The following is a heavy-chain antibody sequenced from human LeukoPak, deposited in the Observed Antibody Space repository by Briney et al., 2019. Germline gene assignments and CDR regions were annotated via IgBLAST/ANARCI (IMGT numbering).Heavy chain of an antibody. J-gene: IGHJ6*04. CDR1: GGTFSSYA. CDR2: IIPIFGTA. CDR3: ARGPRYIVVVPAAIQDYYYGMDV. V-gene: IGHV1-69*06. D-gene: IGHD2-2*02. Sequence: SVKVSCKASGGTFSSYATSWVRQAPGQGLEWMGGIIPIFGTANYAQKFQGRVTITADKSTSTAYMELSSLRSEDTAVYYCARGPRYIVVVPAAIQDYYYGMDVWGKGTTVTVSS.